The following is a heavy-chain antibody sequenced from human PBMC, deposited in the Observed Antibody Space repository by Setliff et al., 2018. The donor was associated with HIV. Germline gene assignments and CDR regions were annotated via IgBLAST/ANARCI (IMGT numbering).Heavy chain of an antibody. Sequence: SETLSLTCIVSGGSISSSSSYWGWIRQPPGKGLEWIGNIYYSGSTYYNPSLKSRVTISVDTSKNQFSLRLSSVTAAGTAVYYCARTRGYTYGYIDSWGQGTLVT. CDR3: ARTRGYTYGYIDS. CDR2: IYYSGST. CDR1: GGSISSSSSY. J-gene: IGHJ4*02. V-gene: IGHV4-39*01. D-gene: IGHD5-18*01.